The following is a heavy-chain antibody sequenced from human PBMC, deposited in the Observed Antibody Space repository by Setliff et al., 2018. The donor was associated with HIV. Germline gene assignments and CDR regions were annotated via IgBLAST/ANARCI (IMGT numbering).Heavy chain of an antibody. D-gene: IGHD6-19*01. J-gene: IGHJ4*02. CDR3: ARRSGWSLDY. CDR2: IIPSGGT. Sequence: PSETLSLTCAVYGGSFSGYYWSWIRQPPGKGLKWIGEIIPSGGTNYNPSLKSRVTISVDTSKNQFSLKLSSVTAADTAVYYCARRSGWSLDYWGQGTLVTVSS. V-gene: IGHV4-34*12. CDR1: GGSFSGYY.